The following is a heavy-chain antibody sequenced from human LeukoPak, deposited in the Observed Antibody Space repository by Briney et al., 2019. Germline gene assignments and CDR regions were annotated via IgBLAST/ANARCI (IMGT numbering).Heavy chain of an antibody. CDR1: GFTFSSYS. Sequence: PGGSLRLSCAASGFTFSSYSMNWVRQAPGKGLEWVSSISSSSSYIYYADSVKGRFTISRDNAKNSLYLQMSSLRAEDTAVYYCARGDRRYSSTFDYWGQGTLVTVSS. CDR2: ISSSSSYI. V-gene: IGHV3-21*01. J-gene: IGHJ4*02. CDR3: ARGDRRYSSTFDY. D-gene: IGHD6-19*01.